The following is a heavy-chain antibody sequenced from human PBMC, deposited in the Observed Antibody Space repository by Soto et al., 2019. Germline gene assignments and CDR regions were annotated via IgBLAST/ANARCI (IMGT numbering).Heavy chain of an antibody. V-gene: IGHV1-69*01. CDR1: EGTFNSYV. J-gene: IGHJ6*02. D-gene: IGHD3-3*01. CDR2: ILPLFGTT. Sequence: QVQLVQSRSELKKPGSSVRVSCRASEGTFNSYVVSWVRQAPGQGLQWMGGILPLFGTTNYAHQLEGRLTITADSSTTTSFLELSGLTPGDTGVYYCARGDTIFESSQKYYQYGLDVWGQGTTVIVSS. CDR3: ARGDTIFESSQKYYQYGLDV.